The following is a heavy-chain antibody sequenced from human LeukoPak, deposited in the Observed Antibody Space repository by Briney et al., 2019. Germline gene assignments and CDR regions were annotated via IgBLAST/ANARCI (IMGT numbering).Heavy chain of an antibody. CDR2: INHSGST. CDR1: GGSVSSGGYY. D-gene: IGHD3-16*01. J-gene: IGHJ4*02. CDR3: AGGLGGHSWGTYIPYYFDY. Sequence: PSQTLSLTCTVSGGSVSSGGYYWSWIRQHPGKGLEWIGEINHSGSTNYNPSLKSRVTISVDTSKNQFSLKLSSVTAADTAVYYCAGGLGGHSWGTYIPYYFDYWGQGTLVTVSS. V-gene: IGHV4-31*03.